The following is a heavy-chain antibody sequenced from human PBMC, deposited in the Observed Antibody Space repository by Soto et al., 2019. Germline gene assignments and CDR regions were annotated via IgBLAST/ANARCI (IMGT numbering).Heavy chain of an antibody. Sequence: ASVKVSCKASGYTFTSYGISWVRQAPGQGLEWMGWISAYNGNTNYAQKLQGIVTMTTDTSTSTAYLELMSLRSDDTAVYYCARDGGIVVVPAAENYYYYYYGMDVWGQGTTVTVSS. CDR1: GYTFTSYG. CDR3: ARDGGIVVVPAAENYYYYYYGMDV. CDR2: ISAYNGNT. V-gene: IGHV1-18*01. D-gene: IGHD2-2*01. J-gene: IGHJ6*02.